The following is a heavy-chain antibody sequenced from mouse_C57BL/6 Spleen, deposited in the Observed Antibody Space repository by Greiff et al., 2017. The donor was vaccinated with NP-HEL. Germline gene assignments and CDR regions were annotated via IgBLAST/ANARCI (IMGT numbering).Heavy chain of an antibody. V-gene: IGHV1-59*01. J-gene: IGHJ3*01. Sequence: VQLQQPGAELVRPGTSVKLSCKASGYTFTSYWMHWVKQRPGQGLEWIGVIDPSDSYTNYNQKFKGKATLTVDTSSSTAYMQLSSLTSEDSAVYYCARERYYGSPTWFAYWGQGTLVTVSA. CDR3: ARERYYGSPTWFAY. CDR1: GYTFTSYW. D-gene: IGHD1-1*01. CDR2: IDPSDSYT.